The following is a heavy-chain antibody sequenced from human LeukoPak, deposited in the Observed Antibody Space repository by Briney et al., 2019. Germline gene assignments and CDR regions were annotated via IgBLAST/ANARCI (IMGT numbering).Heavy chain of an antibody. Sequence: SQTLSLTSAISGDSLSSNSATWNWIRQSPSRGLEWLGRTYYRSKWYNDYAVSVKSRITINPDTSKNQFSLQLNSVTPEDTAVYYCARENGGSYYGDAFDIWGQGTMVTVSS. V-gene: IGHV6-1*01. CDR1: GDSLSSNSAT. CDR3: ARENGGSYYGDAFDI. J-gene: IGHJ3*02. CDR2: TYYRSKWYN. D-gene: IGHD1-26*01.